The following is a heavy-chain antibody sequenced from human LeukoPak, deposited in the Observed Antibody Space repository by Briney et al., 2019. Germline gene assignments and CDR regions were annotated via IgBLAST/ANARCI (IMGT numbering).Heavy chain of an antibody. D-gene: IGHD2-15*01. J-gene: IGHJ5*02. Sequence: GASVKVSCKASGYTFTSYYMHWVRQAPGQGLEWMGIINPSGGSTSYAQKFQGRVTMTTDTSTSTAYMELRSLRSDDTAVYYCARDREGYCSGGSCYFFSFHWFDPWGQGTLVTVSS. CDR1: GYTFTSYY. CDR3: ARDREGYCSGGSCYFFSFHWFDP. CDR2: INPSGGST. V-gene: IGHV1-46*01.